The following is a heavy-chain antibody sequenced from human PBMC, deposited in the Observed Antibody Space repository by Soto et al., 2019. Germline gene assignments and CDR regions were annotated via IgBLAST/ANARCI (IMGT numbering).Heavy chain of an antibody. CDR1: GYTFTSYF. Sequence: GASVKVSCKASGYTFTSYFFHWVRQAPGQGLEWMGIIKFSDDDTIYAQKFQGRVAMTRDTSTSPVHLDLSSLTADDTAVYYCARESPATCNFDYWGQGTPVTVSS. V-gene: IGHV1-46*01. J-gene: IGHJ4*02. CDR2: IKFSDDDT. CDR3: ARESPATCNFDY.